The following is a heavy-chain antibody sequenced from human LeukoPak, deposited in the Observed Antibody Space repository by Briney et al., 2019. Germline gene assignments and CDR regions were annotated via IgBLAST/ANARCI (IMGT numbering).Heavy chain of an antibody. CDR2: VGWHGGSI. J-gene: IGHJ3*02. V-gene: IGHV3-9*01. Sequence: GRSLRLSCVASGFMFDDYAIHWVPQAPGKGLEWVSGVGWHGGSIGYADSVKGQFTVSRDNAKRSLYLQMNSLRAEDTALYYCTKDKSARSSYGDAFDMWGQGTVVTVSS. CDR3: TKDKSARSSYGDAFDM. CDR1: GFMFDDYA. D-gene: IGHD6-6*01.